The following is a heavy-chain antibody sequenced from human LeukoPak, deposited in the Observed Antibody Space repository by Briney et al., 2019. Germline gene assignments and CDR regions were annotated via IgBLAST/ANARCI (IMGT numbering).Heavy chain of an antibody. J-gene: IGHJ1*01. CDR3: ARRRSSWYGNEHFQH. CDR2: IYYSGST. CDR1: GGSISSSSYY. Sequence: PSETLSLTCTVSGGSISSSSYYWGWIRQPPGKGLEWIGSIYYSGSTYYNPSLKSRVTISVDTSKNQFSLKLSSVTAADTAVYYCARRRSSWYGNEHFQHWGQGTLVTVSS. D-gene: IGHD6-13*01. V-gene: IGHV4-39*01.